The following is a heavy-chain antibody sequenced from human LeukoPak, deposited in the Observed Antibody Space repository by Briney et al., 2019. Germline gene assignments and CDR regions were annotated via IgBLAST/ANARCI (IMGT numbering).Heavy chain of an antibody. CDR3: AKDSAFYYIDV. CDR1: GFTFSSYA. Sequence: PGGSLRLAWAAAGFTFSSYAMSWVRQAPEKGLEWVSAISGSGGSTYYADSVKGRFTISRDNSKNTLYLQMNSLKGDDTAVYYCAKDSAFYYIDVWGKGTTVIISS. CDR2: ISGSGGST. V-gene: IGHV3-23*01. D-gene: IGHD3-10*01. J-gene: IGHJ6*03.